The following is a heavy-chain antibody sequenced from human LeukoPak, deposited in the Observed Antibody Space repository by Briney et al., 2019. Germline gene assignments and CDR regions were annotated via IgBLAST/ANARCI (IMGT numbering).Heavy chain of an antibody. CDR2: ISWNSGSI. Sequence: GGSLRLSCAASGFTFDDYAMHWVRQAPGKGLEWVSGISWNSGSIGYADSVKGRFTISRDNAKNSLYLQMNSLRAEDTALYYCAKDMAVAGKSRLLYYYYYGMDVWGQGTTVTVSS. V-gene: IGHV3-9*01. J-gene: IGHJ6*02. CDR3: AKDMAVAGKSRLLYYYYYGMDV. D-gene: IGHD6-19*01. CDR1: GFTFDDYA.